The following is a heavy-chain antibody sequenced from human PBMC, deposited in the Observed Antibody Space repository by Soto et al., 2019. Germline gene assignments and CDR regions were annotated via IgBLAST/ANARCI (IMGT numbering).Heavy chain of an antibody. CDR2: IYYSGRT. V-gene: IGHV4-39*01. CDR3: ATQEVGGSYVYTFDP. J-gene: IGHJ5*02. Sequence: SETLSLTCTVSGDCVRSSTYYWGWIRQAPGKGLEWIASIYYSGRTHNNPALKSRVTMSVDTSRNQFSLKVTSVTAADTAVYYCATQEVGGSYVYTFDPWGQGTLVTVSS. D-gene: IGHD1-26*01. CDR1: GDCVRSSTYY.